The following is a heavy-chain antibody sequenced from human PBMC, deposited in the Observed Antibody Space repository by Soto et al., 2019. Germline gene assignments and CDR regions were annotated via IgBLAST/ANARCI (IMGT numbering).Heavy chain of an antibody. CDR1: GYTFTSYG. J-gene: IGHJ6*03. D-gene: IGHD2-2*01. CDR2: ISAYNGNT. CDR3: ARGLRDIVVGGHYYYMDV. Sequence: ASVKVSCKASGYTFTSYGISWLRQAPGQGLEWMGWISAYNGNTNYAQKLQGRVTMTTDTSTSTAYMELRSLRSDDTAVYYCARGLRDIVVGGHYYYMDVWGKGTTVTVSS. V-gene: IGHV1-18*01.